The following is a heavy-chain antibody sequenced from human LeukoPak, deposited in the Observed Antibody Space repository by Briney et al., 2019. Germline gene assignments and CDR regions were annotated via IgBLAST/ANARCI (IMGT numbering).Heavy chain of an antibody. Sequence: SETLSLTCAVYGGSFSGYYWSWIRQPPGKGLEWIGEINHSGSTNYNPSLKSRVTISVDASKNQFSLKLSSVTAADTAVYYCEAFPTKRFDYWGQGTLVTVSS. CDR1: GGSFSGYY. D-gene: IGHD2/OR15-2a*01. J-gene: IGHJ4*02. CDR2: INHSGST. V-gene: IGHV4-34*01. CDR3: EAFPTKRFDY.